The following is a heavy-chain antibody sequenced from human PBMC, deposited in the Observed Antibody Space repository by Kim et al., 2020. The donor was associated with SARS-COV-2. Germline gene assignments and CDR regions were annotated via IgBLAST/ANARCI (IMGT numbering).Heavy chain of an antibody. D-gene: IGHD3-10*01. J-gene: IGHJ5*02. CDR2: IYYSEST. Sequence: SETLSLTCTVSGGSISGYSWSWIRQPPGKGLEWIGYIYYSESTNYNPSLKSRVTISVDTSKNQFSLKLNSVTAADTAVYYCARQRGSGSYYIQFDPWGQGTLVTVSS. V-gene: IGHV4-59*08. CDR3: ARQRGSGSYYIQFDP. CDR1: GGSISGYS.